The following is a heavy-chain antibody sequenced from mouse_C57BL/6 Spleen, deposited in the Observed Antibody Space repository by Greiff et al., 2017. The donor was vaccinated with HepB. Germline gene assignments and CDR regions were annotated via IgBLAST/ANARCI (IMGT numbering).Heavy chain of an antibody. CDR3: ARLGYEGFAY. V-gene: IGHV5-17*01. J-gene: IGHJ3*01. D-gene: IGHD2-2*01. CDR1: GFTFSDYG. CDR2: ISSGSSTI. Sequence: EVQLVESGGGLVKPGGSLKLSCAASGFTFSDYGMHWVRQAPEKGLEWVAYISSGSSTIYYADTVKGRFTISRDNAKNTLFLQMTSLRSEDTAMYYCARLGYEGFAYWGQGTLVTVSA.